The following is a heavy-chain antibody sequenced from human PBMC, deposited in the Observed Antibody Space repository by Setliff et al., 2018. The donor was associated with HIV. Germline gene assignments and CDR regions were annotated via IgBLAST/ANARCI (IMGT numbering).Heavy chain of an antibody. Sequence: GGSLRLSCTASGFTLGDYTMSWVRQAPGKGLEWVGLIRSEAYGGTTEYAASVKGRFTISRDDSKSIAYLQMNSLKTEDTAIYYCGRGFGFLDYWGQGTLVTVSS. V-gene: IGHV3-49*04. D-gene: IGHD3-16*01. CDR1: GFTLGDYT. CDR3: GRGFGFLDY. CDR2: IRSEAYGGTT. J-gene: IGHJ4*02.